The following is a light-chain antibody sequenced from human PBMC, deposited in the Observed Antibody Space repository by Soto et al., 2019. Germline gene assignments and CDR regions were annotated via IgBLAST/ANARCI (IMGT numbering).Light chain of an antibody. CDR2: GAS. J-gene: IGKJ3*01. Sequence: EIVMTQSPATLSVSPGERVTLSCRASQSISTNLAWYQQKPGQAPRLLIQGASTREAGIPARFTGSGSGTEFTLTISSLQSEDFAVYYCQQYNSWPPFTFGPGTKVDV. CDR3: QQYNSWPPFT. CDR1: QSISTN. V-gene: IGKV3-15*01.